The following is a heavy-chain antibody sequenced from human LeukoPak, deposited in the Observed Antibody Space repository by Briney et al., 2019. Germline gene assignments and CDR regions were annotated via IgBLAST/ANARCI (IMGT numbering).Heavy chain of an antibody. CDR1: GGTFNNSA. CDR3: ATYYYDSSGYWIDY. J-gene: IGHJ4*02. D-gene: IGHD3-22*01. Sequence: GASVKVSCKTSGGTFNNSAISWVRQAPGQGLEWLGGIMPLFGTAGYAQKFQGRVTITADESTSTAYMELSSLRSEDTAVYYCATYYYDSSGYWIDYWGQGTLVTVSS. CDR2: IMPLFGTA. V-gene: IGHV1-69*13.